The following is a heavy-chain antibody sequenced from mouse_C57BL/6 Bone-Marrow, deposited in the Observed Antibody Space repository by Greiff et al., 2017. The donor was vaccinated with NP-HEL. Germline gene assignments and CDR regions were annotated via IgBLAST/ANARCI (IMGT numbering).Heavy chain of an antibody. Sequence: QVQLQQPGAELVKPGASVKLSCKASGYTFTGYWMQWVKQRPGQGLEWIGGIDPSDGYTNYTQKFQGKATLTVDTSSSTAYMPLSSLTSEDSAGYYCAREVYYGSRPDAMDYWGQGTSVTVSA. CDR1: GYTFTGYW. CDR2: IDPSDGYT. D-gene: IGHD2-1*01. CDR3: AREVYYGSRPDAMDY. V-gene: IGHV1-50*01. J-gene: IGHJ4*01.